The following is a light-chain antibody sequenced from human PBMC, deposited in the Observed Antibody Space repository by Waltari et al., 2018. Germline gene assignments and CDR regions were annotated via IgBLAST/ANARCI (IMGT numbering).Light chain of an antibody. Sequence: QSALTQPASVSGSPGQSIPIPCTGTSSDVGNYKRVYWYQQHPGKAPKLMIYAVSKRPSGVSDRFSGSKSGDMASLTISGLQPEDEAEYFCSSYAGSSKGVFGGGTKVTVL. V-gene: IGLV2-23*02. J-gene: IGLJ2*01. CDR1: SSDVGNYKR. CDR2: AVS. CDR3: SSYAGSSKGV.